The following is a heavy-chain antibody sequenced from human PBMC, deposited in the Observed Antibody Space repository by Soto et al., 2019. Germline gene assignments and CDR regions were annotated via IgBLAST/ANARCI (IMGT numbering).Heavy chain of an antibody. CDR2: VNPNGGVT. J-gene: IGHJ6*03. Sequence: QVQLGQSGAEVRKPGASVTVSCRSSGDSFNDYYIHWVRQAPGQGFEWMGWVNPNGGVTNYAQKVQGWVSMTRDTSIRTVYMQLSRLRSDDTAVYYCARESGGATATLDYYYFYMDVWGTGTTVTVSS. CDR1: GDSFNDYY. V-gene: IGHV1-2*04. D-gene: IGHD5-12*01. CDR3: ARESGGATATLDYYYFYMDV.